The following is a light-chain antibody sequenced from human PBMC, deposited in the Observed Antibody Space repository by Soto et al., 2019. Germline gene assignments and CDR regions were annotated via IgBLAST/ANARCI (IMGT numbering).Light chain of an antibody. V-gene: IGLV2-14*01. Sequence: QSVLTQPASVSGSPGQSITISCTGTSSDVGAYDFVSWYQQHPGKAPKYLIYMVSNRPSGVSDRFSGSKSGTTASLTISGLQAEDEADYYCSSYITTDPYVFGTGTKLTVL. CDR2: MVS. CDR3: SSYITTDPYV. CDR1: SSDVGAYDF. J-gene: IGLJ1*01.